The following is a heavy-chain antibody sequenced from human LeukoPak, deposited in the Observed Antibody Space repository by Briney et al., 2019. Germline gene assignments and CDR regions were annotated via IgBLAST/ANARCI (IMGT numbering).Heavy chain of an antibody. V-gene: IGHV4-34*01. CDR1: GGSFSGYY. J-gene: IGHJ3*02. Sequence: PSETLSLTCAVYGGSFSGYYWSWIRQPPGKGLEWIGEINHSGSTNYNPSLKSRVIISVDTSKNQFSLKLSSVTAADTAVYYCARDNAFDIWGQGTMVTVSS. CDR3: ARDNAFDI. D-gene: IGHD2-15*01. CDR2: INHSGST.